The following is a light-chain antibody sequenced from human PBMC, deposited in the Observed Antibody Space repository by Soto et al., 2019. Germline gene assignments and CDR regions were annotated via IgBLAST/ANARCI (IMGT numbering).Light chain of an antibody. V-gene: IGKV3-15*01. CDR3: QHYDHWPLI. Sequence: EIVMTQSPATLSVSPGERATLSCRVSQSVRSHLAWYQQKSGQAPRLLIYGVSTRATGIPARFSGSGSGTEVTLTISSLQSEDFAVYYCQHYDHWPLIFGGGSKVEIK. J-gene: IGKJ4*01. CDR2: GVS. CDR1: QSVRSH.